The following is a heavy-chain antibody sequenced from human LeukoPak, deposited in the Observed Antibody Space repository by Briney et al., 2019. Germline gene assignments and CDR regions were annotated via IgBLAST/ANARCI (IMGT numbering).Heavy chain of an antibody. D-gene: IGHD3-10*01. Sequence: GRSLRLSCAASGFTLSSYGMHRVRQAPGKGLEWVAVISYDGSNKYYADSVKGRFTISRDNSKNTLYLQMNSLRAEDTAVYYCAKGEITIYYYYGMDVWGKGTTVTVSS. V-gene: IGHV3-30*18. CDR1: GFTLSSYG. CDR2: ISYDGSNK. CDR3: AKGEITIYYYYGMDV. J-gene: IGHJ6*04.